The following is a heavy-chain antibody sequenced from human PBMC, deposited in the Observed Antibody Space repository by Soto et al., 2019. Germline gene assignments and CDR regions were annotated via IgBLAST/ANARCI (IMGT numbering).Heavy chain of an antibody. J-gene: IGHJ4*02. CDR3: ARDSYDILPGQKRYFDF. CDR1: GFSFEDYT. Sequence: VHLVESGGGVVQSGGSLRLSCAASGFSFEDYTMHWVRQGPGKGPEWISLISWDGGITDYSDSVKGRFISSRDNSKNSLFLEMNSLTSEDAAMYFCARDSYDILPGQKRYFDFWGQGTLVTVSS. D-gene: IGHD3-9*01. CDR2: ISWDGGIT. V-gene: IGHV3-43*01.